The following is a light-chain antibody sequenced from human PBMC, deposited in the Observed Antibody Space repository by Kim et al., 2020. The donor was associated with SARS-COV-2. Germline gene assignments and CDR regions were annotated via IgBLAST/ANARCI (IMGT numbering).Light chain of an antibody. CDR3: SSDTSRSTRV. CDR2: DVS. V-gene: IGLV2-14*03. CDR1: STDVGGYNY. Sequence: QSALTQPASASGSPGQSVTISCTGTSTDVGGYNYVSWYQQHPATATKLMIYDVSNRPSGVSSRFSGSKSGNRALPTSSGLQAEDAADYCGSSDTSRSTRVFGGGTQVTVL. J-gene: IGLJ3*02.